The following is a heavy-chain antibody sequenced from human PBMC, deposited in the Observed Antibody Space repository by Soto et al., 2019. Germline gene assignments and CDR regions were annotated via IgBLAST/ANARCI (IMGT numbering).Heavy chain of an antibody. J-gene: IGHJ6*02. CDR1: GFTFSSYG. V-gene: IGHV3-33*01. D-gene: IGHD5-18*01. Sequence: QVQLVESGGGVVQPGRSLRLSCAASGFTFSSYGIHWVRQAPGKGLEWVAVIWYDGSNKYYADSVKGRFTISRDNSKNXLXXQMNSLRAEDTAVYYCARDRGYSYGPYYYYYGMNVWGQGTTVTVSS. CDR3: ARDRGYSYGPYYYYYGMNV. CDR2: IWYDGSNK.